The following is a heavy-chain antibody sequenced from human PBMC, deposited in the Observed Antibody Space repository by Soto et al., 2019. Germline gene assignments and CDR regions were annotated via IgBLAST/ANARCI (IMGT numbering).Heavy chain of an antibody. V-gene: IGHV3-23*01. D-gene: IGHD3-10*01. CDR3: AKDRAVRGVIITTDY. Sequence: GGSLRLSCAASGFTFSSYAMSWVRQAPGKGLEWVSAISGSGGSTYYADSVKGRFTISRDNSKNTLYLQMNSLRAEDTAVTYCAKDRAVRGVIITTDYWGQGTLVTVSS. CDR1: GFTFSSYA. J-gene: IGHJ4*02. CDR2: ISGSGGST.